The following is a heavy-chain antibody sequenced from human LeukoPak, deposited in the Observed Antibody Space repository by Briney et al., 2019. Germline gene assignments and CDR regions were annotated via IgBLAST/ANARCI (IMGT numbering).Heavy chain of an antibody. J-gene: IGHJ3*02. V-gene: IGHV3-15*01. CDR1: GFSFRNAW. CDR3: TTVWNCGGDCSDAFDI. D-gene: IGHD2-21*02. Sequence: GGSLRLSCAASGFSFRNAWMSWVRQAPGKGLEWVGRIKSKTDGGTTDYAAPVKGRFTISRDDSKNTLYLQMNSLKTEDTAVYYYTTVWNCGGDCSDAFDIWGQGTMVTVSS. CDR2: IKSKTDGGTT.